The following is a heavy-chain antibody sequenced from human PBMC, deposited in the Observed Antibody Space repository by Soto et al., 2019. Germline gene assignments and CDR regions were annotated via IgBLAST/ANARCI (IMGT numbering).Heavy chain of an antibody. V-gene: IGHV1-69*08. CDR1: GGTFSSYT. Sequence: QVQLVQSGAEVKKPGSSVKVSCKASGGTFSSYTISWVRQAPGQGLEWMGRIIPILGIANYAQKFQGRVTRTXXKSTSTAYMELSSLRSEDTAVYSCARDSSSWYGVYWGQGTLVTVSS. CDR3: ARDSSSWYGVY. CDR2: IIPILGIA. D-gene: IGHD6-13*01. J-gene: IGHJ4*02.